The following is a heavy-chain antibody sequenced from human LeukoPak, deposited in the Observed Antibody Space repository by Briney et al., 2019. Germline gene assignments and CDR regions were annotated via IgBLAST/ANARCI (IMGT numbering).Heavy chain of an antibody. CDR1: GFTFSSYW. CDR3: ARVRDDYTYFDC. Sequence: GGSLRLSCADSGFTFSSYWVHWVRQALGKGLRWISRINSDGSRTNYADSVRGRFTISRDNAKSTLYLQMNSLRAEDTAVYYCARVRDDYTYFDCWGQGTLVTVSS. CDR2: INSDGSRT. V-gene: IGHV3-74*01. D-gene: IGHD4-11*01. J-gene: IGHJ4*02.